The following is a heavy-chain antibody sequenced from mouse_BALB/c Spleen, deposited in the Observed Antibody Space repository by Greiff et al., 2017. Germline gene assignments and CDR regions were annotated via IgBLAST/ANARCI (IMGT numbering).Heavy chain of an antibody. V-gene: IGHV1S81*02. J-gene: IGHJ1*01. CDR2: INPSNGGT. CDR1: GYSFTSYY. CDR3: TRRGYGSCHLYWYFDV. Sequence: VQPQQSGAELVKPGASVKLSCKASGYSFTSYYMYWVKQRPGQGLEWIGEINPSNGGTNFNEKFKSKATLTVDKSSSTAYMQLSSLTSEDSAVYYCTRRGYGSCHLYWYFDVWGAGTTVTVSS. D-gene: IGHD1-1*01.